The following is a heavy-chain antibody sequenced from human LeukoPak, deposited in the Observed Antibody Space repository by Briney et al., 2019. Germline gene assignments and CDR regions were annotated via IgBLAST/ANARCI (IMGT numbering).Heavy chain of an antibody. CDR2: ISGSGGST. J-gene: IGHJ4*02. Sequence: PGGSQRLSCAASGFTFSSYAMSWVRQAPGKGLEWVSAISGSGGSTYYADSVKGRFTISRDNSKNTLYLQMNSLRAEDTAVYYCAKSPRGWYEGFDYWGQGTLVSVFS. CDR3: AKSPRGWYEGFDY. D-gene: IGHD6-19*01. V-gene: IGHV3-23*01. CDR1: GFTFSSYA.